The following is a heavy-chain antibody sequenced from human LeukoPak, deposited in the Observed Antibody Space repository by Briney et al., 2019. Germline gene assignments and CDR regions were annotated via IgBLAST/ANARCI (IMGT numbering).Heavy chain of an antibody. D-gene: IGHD4-23*01. CDR2: TIPIFGTA. Sequence: SVKVSCKTSGGTFGSYAISWVRQAPGQGLEWMGGTIPIFGTANYAQNFQGRVTITADESTGTAYMELSSLRSEDTAVYYCAAGRYGDISDCCNFEIWGQGTMVTVSS. CDR3: AAGRYGDISDCCNFEI. V-gene: IGHV1-69*13. CDR1: GGTFGSYA. J-gene: IGHJ3*02.